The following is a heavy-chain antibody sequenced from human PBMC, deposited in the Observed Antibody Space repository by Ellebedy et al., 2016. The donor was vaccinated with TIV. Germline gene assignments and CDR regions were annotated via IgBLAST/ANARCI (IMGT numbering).Heavy chain of an antibody. V-gene: IGHV4-39*01. CDR2: IFYTGTT. CDR1: GGSISSSNYY. Sequence: SETLSLTXSVSGGSISSSNYYWGWIRQPPGKGLEWIGTIFYTGTTYYNPSLKSRVTISVDTSKNEFSLKLSSVTAADTAVYYRARCGSGRYYNVPFDYWGQGTLVTVSS. J-gene: IGHJ4*02. D-gene: IGHD3-10*01. CDR3: ARCGSGRYYNVPFDY.